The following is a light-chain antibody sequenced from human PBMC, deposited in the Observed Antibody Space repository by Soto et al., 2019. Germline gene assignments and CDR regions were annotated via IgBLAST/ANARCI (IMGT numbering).Light chain of an antibody. Sequence: EIVLTQSPGTLSLSPGERVTLSCRASQSVNSRYLAWYQQKAGQSPRLLIYGASSRATGIPDRFSGSGSGTDFTLTISRLEPEDFAVYFCQQYGSSPPLTFGGGTKVEVK. CDR3: QQYGSSPPLT. CDR1: QSVNSRY. J-gene: IGKJ4*01. V-gene: IGKV3-20*01. CDR2: GAS.